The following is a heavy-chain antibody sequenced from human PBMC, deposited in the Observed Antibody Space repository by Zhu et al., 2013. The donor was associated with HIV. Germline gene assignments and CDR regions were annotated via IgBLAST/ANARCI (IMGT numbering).Heavy chain of an antibody. Sequence: QVQLVQSGAEVKKPGASVKVSCKASGYTFTSYGISWVRQAPGQGLEWMGWISTYNGNTNYAQKMQGRVTMTTDTSTSTAYMELRSLRSDDTAVYYCARESGDCTSSSSCYLYYYYYGMDVWGLRDHGHVSS. J-gene: IGHJ6*02. V-gene: IGHV1-18*01. CDR1: GYTFTSYG. CDR3: ARESGDCTSSSSCYLYYYYYGMDV. D-gene: IGHD3-22*01. CDR2: ISTYNGNT.